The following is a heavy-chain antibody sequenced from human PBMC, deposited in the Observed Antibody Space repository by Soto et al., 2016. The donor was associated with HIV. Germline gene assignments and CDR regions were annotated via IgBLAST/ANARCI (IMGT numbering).Heavy chain of an antibody. D-gene: IGHD5-12*01. Sequence: QVQLVQSGAEVKKPGASVKVSCRTSGYSFTSYGLSWVRQAPGQGPEWMGWISAYDGEPNYEQRLQGRVTMTTGRSTRTAYMELRNLRSDDTAIYYCAREDGHGGYARMDVWGQGTTVTVSS. J-gene: IGHJ6*02. CDR3: AREDGHGGYARMDV. CDR2: ISAYDGEP. CDR1: GYSFTSYG. V-gene: IGHV1-18*01.